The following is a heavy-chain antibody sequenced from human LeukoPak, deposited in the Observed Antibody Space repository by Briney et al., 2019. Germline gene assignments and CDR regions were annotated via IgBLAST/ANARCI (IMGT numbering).Heavy chain of an antibody. CDR2: ISFDGSNK. D-gene: IGHD3-10*01. J-gene: IGHJ6*04. Sequence: PGGSLRLSCAASGFTFSSYGMHWVRQTPGKGLEWVAAISFDGSNKYYADSVKGRFTISRDNSKNTLYLQMNSLRAEDTAVYYCAKGADVTMVRGVIPRDGMDVWGKGTTVTDSS. CDR1: GFTFSSYG. CDR3: AKGADVTMVRGVIPRDGMDV. V-gene: IGHV3-30*18.